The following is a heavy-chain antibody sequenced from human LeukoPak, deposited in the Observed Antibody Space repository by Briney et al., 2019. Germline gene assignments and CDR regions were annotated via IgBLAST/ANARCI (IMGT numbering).Heavy chain of an antibody. CDR2: MNPNSGNT. D-gene: IGHD5-12*01. J-gene: IGHJ4*02. CDR1: GYTFTSYD. CDR3: ARSLGLRLRRQPRGFDY. V-gene: IGHV1-8*01. Sequence: GASVKVSCKASGYTFTSYDINWVRQATGQGLEWMGWMNPNSGNTGYAQKFQGRVTMTRNTSISTAYMELSSLRSEDTAVYYCARSLGLRLRRQPRGFDYWGQGTLVTVSS.